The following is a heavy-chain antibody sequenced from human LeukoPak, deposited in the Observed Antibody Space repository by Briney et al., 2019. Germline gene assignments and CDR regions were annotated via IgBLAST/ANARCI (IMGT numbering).Heavy chain of an antibody. CDR3: ARSSNGWFDP. Sequence: GGSLRLSGAASGFTFSSYSMTWVRQAPGKGLEWVSSISSSSSYIYYADSVKGRFTISRDNAKNSLYLQMNSLRAEDTAVYYCARSSNGWFDPWGQGTLVTVSS. CDR2: ISSSSSYI. CDR1: GFTFSSYS. D-gene: IGHD6-6*01. V-gene: IGHV3-21*01. J-gene: IGHJ5*02.